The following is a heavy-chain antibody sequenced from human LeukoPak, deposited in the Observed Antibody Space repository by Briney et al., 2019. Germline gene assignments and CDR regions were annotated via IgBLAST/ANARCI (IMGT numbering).Heavy chain of an antibody. CDR2: INHSGST. CDR3: ASSAPLYYDMDV. J-gene: IGHJ6*03. Sequence: SETLSLTCAVYGGSLSGYYWSWIRQPPGKGLEWIGEINHSGSTNYNPSLKSRVTISVDTSKNQFSLELSSVTAADTAVYYCASSAPLYYDMDVWGKGTTVTVSS. CDR1: GGSLSGYY. V-gene: IGHV4-34*01.